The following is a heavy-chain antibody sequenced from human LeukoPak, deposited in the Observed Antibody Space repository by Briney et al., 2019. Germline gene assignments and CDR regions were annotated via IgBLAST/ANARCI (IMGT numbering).Heavy chain of an antibody. CDR1: GFTFRSHA. V-gene: IGHV3-23*01. J-gene: IGHJ4*02. CDR3: AKDFRIGYSAHFDY. CDR2: IYENGGTT. Sequence: GGSLRLSCVGSGFTFRSHAMRWVRQAPEKGLEFVSGIYENGGTTYYADSVKGRFSISRDNSKNTLYLQMDSLRGEDTAVYYCAKDFRIGYSAHFDYWGQGALVTVSS. D-gene: IGHD2-21*01.